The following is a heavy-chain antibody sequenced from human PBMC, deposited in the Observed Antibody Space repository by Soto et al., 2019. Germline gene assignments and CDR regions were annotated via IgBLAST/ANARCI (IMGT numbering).Heavy chain of an antibody. D-gene: IGHD6-19*01. CDR1: GGSFSGYY. V-gene: IGHV4-34*01. J-gene: IGHJ4*02. CDR2: INHSGST. CDR3: ARGRNTGYSSGWTTRYFDY. Sequence: XATLALTFAVYGGSFSGYYWSWIRQPPGKGLEWIGEINHSGSTNYNPSLKSRVTISVDTSKNQFSLKLSSVTAADTAVYYCARGRNTGYSSGWTTRYFDYWGQGTLVTVSS.